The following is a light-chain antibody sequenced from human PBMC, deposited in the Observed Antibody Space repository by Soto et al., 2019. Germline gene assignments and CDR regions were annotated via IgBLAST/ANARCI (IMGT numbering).Light chain of an antibody. J-gene: IGLJ2*01. CDR3: SSYAGNNIVV. V-gene: IGLV2-8*01. CDR2: EVS. Sequence: QSALTQPPSASGSPGHSVTISCTGTSSDVGGYNSVSWYQQHPGKAPKLMMYEVSKRPSGVPDRFSGSKSGNTASLTVSGLQAEDEADYYCSSYAGNNIVVFGGGTKVTVL. CDR1: SSDVGGYNS.